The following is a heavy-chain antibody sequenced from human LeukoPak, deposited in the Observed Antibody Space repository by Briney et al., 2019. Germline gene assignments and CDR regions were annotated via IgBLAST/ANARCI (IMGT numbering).Heavy chain of an antibody. CDR3: AREGYYDSSGYNFDY. D-gene: IGHD3-22*01. J-gene: IGHJ4*02. CDR1: GFTFSSYW. V-gene: IGHV3-74*01. Sequence: GGSLRLSCAASGFTFSSYWMHWVRQAPGKGLVWVSRINNDGSTYADSVKGRFTISRDNAKNTLYLQMNSLGAEDTAVYYCAREGYYDSSGYNFDYWGQGTLVTVSS. CDR2: INNDGS.